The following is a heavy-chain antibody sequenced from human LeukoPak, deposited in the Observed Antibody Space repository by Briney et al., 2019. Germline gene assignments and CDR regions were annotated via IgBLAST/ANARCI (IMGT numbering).Heavy chain of an antibody. J-gene: IGHJ4*02. D-gene: IGHD3-22*01. CDR1: GFTFSSYA. Sequence: PGGSLRLSCAASGFTFSSYAMSWVRQAPGKGLEWVSAISGSGGSTYYADSVKGRFTISRDNSKNTLYLQMNSLRAEDTAVYYCARDSYDSSGGSYYFDYWGQGTLVTVSS. V-gene: IGHV3-23*01. CDR3: ARDSYDSSGGSYYFDY. CDR2: ISGSGGST.